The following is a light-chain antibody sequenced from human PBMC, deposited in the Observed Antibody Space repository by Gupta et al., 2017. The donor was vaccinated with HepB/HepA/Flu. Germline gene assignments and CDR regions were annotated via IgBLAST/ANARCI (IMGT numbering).Light chain of an antibody. CDR1: QSISSW. CDR3: QQNNSYWT. J-gene: IGKJ1*01. CDR2: KAS. V-gene: IGKV1-5*03. Sequence: SVGDRVTITCRASQSISSWLAWYQQKPGKAPKLLIYKASSLESGVPSRFSGTGSGTEFTLTISSLQPDDFATYYCQQNNSYWTFGQGTRVEIK.